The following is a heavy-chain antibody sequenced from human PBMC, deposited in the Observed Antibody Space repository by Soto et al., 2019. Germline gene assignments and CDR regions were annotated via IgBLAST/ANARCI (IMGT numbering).Heavy chain of an antibody. V-gene: IGHV3-30*18. J-gene: IGHJ4*02. D-gene: IGHD6-19*01. CDR2: ISYDGSNK. CDR3: AKIGQRYSSGWTDFDY. Sequence: GGSLRLSCAASGFTFSSYGMHWVRQAPGKGLEWVAVISYDGSNKYYADSVKGRFTISRDNSKNTLYLQMNSLRAEDTAVYYCAKIGQRYSSGWTDFDYWGQGTLVTVSS. CDR1: GFTFSSYG.